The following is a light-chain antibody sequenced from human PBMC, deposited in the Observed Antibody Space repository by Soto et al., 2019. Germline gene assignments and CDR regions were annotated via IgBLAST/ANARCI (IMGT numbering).Light chain of an antibody. CDR3: QSYDSSLSGLV. Sequence: QPVLTQPPSVSGAPGQRVTISCTGSSSNIGAGYDVHWYQQLPGTAPKLLIYGNSNRPSEVPDRFSGSKSGTSASLAITGLQAEDEADYYCQSYDSSLSGLVFGTGTKVTVL. V-gene: IGLV1-40*01. CDR2: GNS. J-gene: IGLJ1*01. CDR1: SSNIGAGYD.